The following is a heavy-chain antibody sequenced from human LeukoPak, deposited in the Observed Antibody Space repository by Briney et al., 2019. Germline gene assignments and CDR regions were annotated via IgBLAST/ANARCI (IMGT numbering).Heavy chain of an antibody. CDR2: VCHDGSKT. CDR3: AKDSNDNGDYNYFDF. D-gene: IGHD4-17*01. J-gene: IGHJ4*02. Sequence: PGRSLKLSCAASGFTFSGCHIHWVRQAQGKGLEWVALVCHDGSKTYYADSVKGRFTVSRDNSKNTLFLQMNSLRAEDTGVYYCAKDSNDNGDYNYFDFWGQGTLVAVSS. CDR1: GFTFSGCH. V-gene: IGHV3-33*06.